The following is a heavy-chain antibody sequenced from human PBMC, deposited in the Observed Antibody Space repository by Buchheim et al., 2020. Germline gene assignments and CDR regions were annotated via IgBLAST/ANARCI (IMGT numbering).Heavy chain of an antibody. V-gene: IGHV3-30*03. D-gene: IGHD5-18*01. J-gene: IGHJ4*02. CDR2: ISYDGSNK. CDR1: GFTFSSYG. CDR3: ASSGYSYGFVY. Sequence: QVQLVESGGGVVQPGRSLRLSCAASGFTFSSYGMHWVRQAPGKGLEWVAVISYDGSNKYYADSVKGRFTISRDNSKNTLYLQMNSLRAEDTAVYYCASSGYSYGFVYWGQGTL.